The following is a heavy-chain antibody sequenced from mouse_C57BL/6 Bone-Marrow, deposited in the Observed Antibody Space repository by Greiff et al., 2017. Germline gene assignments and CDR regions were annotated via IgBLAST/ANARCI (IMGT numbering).Heavy chain of an antibody. V-gene: IGHV1-55*01. CDR2: IYPGSGST. D-gene: IGHD1-1*01. J-gene: IGHJ2*01. CDR1: GYTFTSYW. CDR3: ARDTTGVSFDY. Sequence: VKLQQPGAELVKPGASVQMSCEASGYTFTSYWITWVKQRPGKGLEWIGDIYPGSGSTNYNEKFKSKATLTVDTSSSTAYMQLSSLTSEDSAVYYCARDTTGVSFDYWGQGTTLTVSA.